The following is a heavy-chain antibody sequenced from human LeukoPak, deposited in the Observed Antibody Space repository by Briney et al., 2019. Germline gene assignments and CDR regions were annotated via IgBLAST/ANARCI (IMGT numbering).Heavy chain of an antibody. D-gene: IGHD6-13*01. Sequence: SGGSLRLSCAASGFTFDDYAMHWVRQAPGKGLEWVSGISWNSGSIGYADSVKGRFTISRDNAKNSLYLQMNSLRAEDTALYYCAKDTSGIAAALDYWGQGTLVTVSS. V-gene: IGHV3-9*01. J-gene: IGHJ4*02. CDR3: AKDTSGIAAALDY. CDR2: ISWNSGSI. CDR1: GFTFDDYA.